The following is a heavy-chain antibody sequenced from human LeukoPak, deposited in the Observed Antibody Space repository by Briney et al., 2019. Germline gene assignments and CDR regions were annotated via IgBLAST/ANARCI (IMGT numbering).Heavy chain of an antibody. CDR2: IYYSGSA. J-gene: IGHJ4*02. CDR1: GGSISSSSYY. CDR3: ARGHRGFDY. Sequence: SETLSLTCTVSGGSISSSSYYGGWIRQPPGKGLEWIGSIYYSGSAYYNPSLKSRVTISVDTSKNQFSLKLSSVTAADTAVYYCARGHRGFDYWGQGTLVTVPS. V-gene: IGHV4-39*01. D-gene: IGHD1-26*01.